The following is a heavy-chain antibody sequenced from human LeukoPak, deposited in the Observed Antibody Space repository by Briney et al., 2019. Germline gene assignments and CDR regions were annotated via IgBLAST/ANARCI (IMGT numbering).Heavy chain of an antibody. CDR1: GFTFSSFD. V-gene: IGHV3-48*03. J-gene: IGHJ4*02. Sequence: GGSLRLSCAASGFTFSSFDMNWVRQAPGKGLEWISYISSGGRTIYYADSVKGRFTISRDNAKNLLYLQMNSLRAEDTAVYYCARNNYGDSWGQGTRVTVSS. CDR3: ARNNYGDS. CDR2: ISSGGRTI.